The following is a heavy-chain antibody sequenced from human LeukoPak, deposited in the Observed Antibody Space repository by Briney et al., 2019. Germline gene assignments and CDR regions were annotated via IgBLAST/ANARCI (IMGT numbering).Heavy chain of an antibody. CDR1: GFTVSSNY. CDR3: ARQTGSGLFILP. Sequence: GGSLRLSCAASGFTVSSNYMNWVRQAPGKGLEWVAFIRYDGSNKYYADSVKGRFTISRDNSKNTLYLQMNSLRAEDTAVYYCARQTGSGLFILPGGQGTLVTVSS. V-gene: IGHV3-30*02. J-gene: IGHJ4*02. CDR2: IRYDGSNK. D-gene: IGHD3/OR15-3a*01.